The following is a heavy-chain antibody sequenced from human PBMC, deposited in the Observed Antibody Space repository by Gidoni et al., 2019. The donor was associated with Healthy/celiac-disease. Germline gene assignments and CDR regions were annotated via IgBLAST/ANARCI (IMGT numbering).Heavy chain of an antibody. Sequence: EVQLVESGGVVVQPGGSLSLSCAASGFTFDDYTMHWVRQAPGKGLEWFSLISWDGGSTYYADSVKGRFTISRDNSKNSLYLQMNSLRTEDTALYYCAKSSLTGGWYYFDYWGQGTLVTVSS. CDR2: ISWDGGST. J-gene: IGHJ4*02. CDR3: AKSSLTGGWYYFDY. CDR1: GFTFDDYT. V-gene: IGHV3-43*01. D-gene: IGHD7-27*01.